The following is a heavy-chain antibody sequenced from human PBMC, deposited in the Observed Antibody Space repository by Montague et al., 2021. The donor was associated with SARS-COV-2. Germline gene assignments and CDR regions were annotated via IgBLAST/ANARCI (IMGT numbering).Heavy chain of an antibody. CDR3: ARGRVVVVPAAMGLVRELYYYYYYMDV. D-gene: IGHD2-2*01. Sequence: SETLSLTCAVYGGSFSGYYWSWIRQPPGKGLEWIGEINHSGSTNYNPSLKSRVTISVDTSKNQFSLKLSSVTAADTAVYYCARGRVVVVPAAMGLVRELYYYYYYMDVWGKGTTVTVS. CDR2: INHSGST. CDR1: GGSFSGYY. V-gene: IGHV4-34*01. J-gene: IGHJ6*03.